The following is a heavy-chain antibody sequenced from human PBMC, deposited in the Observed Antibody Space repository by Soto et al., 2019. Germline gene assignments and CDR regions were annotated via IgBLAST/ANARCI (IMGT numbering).Heavy chain of an antibody. J-gene: IGHJ5*02. Sequence: ASVKVSCKASGFTFTSSAVQWVRQARGQRLEWIGWIVVGSGNTNYAQKFQERVTITRDMSTSTAYMELSSLRSEDTAVYYCAARSIHRDSSSWTDNWSDPWGKGTLVTVSS. V-gene: IGHV1-58*01. CDR1: GFTFTSSA. D-gene: IGHD6-13*01. CDR3: AARSIHRDSSSWTDNWSDP. CDR2: IVVGSGNT.